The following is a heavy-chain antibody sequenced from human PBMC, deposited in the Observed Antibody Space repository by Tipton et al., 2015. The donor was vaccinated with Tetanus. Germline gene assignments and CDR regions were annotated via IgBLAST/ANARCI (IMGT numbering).Heavy chain of an antibody. D-gene: IGHD1-26*01. CDR1: GGSISSGTYY. Sequence: TLSLTCTVSGGSISSGTYYWGWLRQPPGGGLEWIGSIYYYNGNTYYTPSLNSRVSISVDTSMNHFSLRLTSVTAADTAVYYCARGLPREPFYFDYWGQGKQVTVSS. V-gene: IGHV4-39*07. CDR2: IYYYNGNT. J-gene: IGHJ4*02. CDR3: ARGLPREPFYFDY.